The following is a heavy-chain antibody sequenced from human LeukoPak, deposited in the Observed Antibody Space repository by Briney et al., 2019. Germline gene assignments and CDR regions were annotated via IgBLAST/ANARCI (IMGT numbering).Heavy chain of an antibody. CDR2: IGTAGDT. J-gene: IGHJ4*02. D-gene: IGHD3-22*01. CDR3: ARANPYYDSSFDY. V-gene: IGHV3-13*01. Sequence: GGSLRLSCAASGFTFSSYDIHWIRQATGKGLEWVSAIGTAGDTYYPGSVKGRFTISRENAKNSLYLQMNSLRAGDTAVYYCARANPYYDSSFDYWGQGTLVTVSS. CDR1: GFTFSSYD.